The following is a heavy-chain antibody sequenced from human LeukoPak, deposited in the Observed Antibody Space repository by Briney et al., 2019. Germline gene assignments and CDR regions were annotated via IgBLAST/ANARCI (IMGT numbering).Heavy chain of an antibody. CDR2: ISSSSSYI. CDR3: ARVDDYGDSGYYYYGMDV. D-gene: IGHD4-17*01. CDR1: GFTFSSYS. Sequence: GGSLRLSCAASGFTFSSYSMNWVRQAPGKGLEWVSSISSSSSYIYYADSVKGRFTISGDNAKNSLYLQMNSLRAEDTAVYYCARVDDYGDSGYYYYGMDVWGQGTTVTVSS. J-gene: IGHJ6*02. V-gene: IGHV3-21*01.